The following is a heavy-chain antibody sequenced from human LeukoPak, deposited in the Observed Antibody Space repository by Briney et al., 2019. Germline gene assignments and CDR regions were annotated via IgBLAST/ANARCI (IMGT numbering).Heavy chain of an antibody. J-gene: IGHJ3*02. D-gene: IGHD2-8*01. CDR1: GESFSSYY. V-gene: IGHV4-59*01. CDR2: IYYSGST. Sequence: PSETLSLTCAVYGESFSSYYWSWIRQPPGKGLEWIGYIYYSGSTNYNPSLKSRVTISVDTSKNQFSLKLSSVTAADTAVYYCARGLRVPLISYDAFDIWGQGTMVTVSS. CDR3: ARGLRVPLISYDAFDI.